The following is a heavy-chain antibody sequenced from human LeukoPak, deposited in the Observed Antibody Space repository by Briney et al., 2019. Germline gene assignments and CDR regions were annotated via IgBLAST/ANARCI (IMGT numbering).Heavy chain of an antibody. Sequence: ASVKVSCKVSGYTLTELSMHWVRQAPGKGLEWMGGFDPEDGETIYAQKFQGRVTMTEDTSTDTAYMEVSSLRSEDTAVYYCATLRSRGATTLRAFDIWGQGTMVSVSS. CDR2: FDPEDGET. V-gene: IGHV1-24*01. CDR1: GYTLTELS. J-gene: IGHJ3*02. CDR3: ATLRSRGATTLRAFDI. D-gene: IGHD1-26*01.